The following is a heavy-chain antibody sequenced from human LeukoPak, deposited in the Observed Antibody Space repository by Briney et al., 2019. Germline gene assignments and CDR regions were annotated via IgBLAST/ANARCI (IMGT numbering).Heavy chain of an antibody. V-gene: IGHV1-69*04. CDR2: IIPILGIA. CDR1: GGTFSSYA. D-gene: IGHD3-10*01. J-gene: IGHJ5*02. CDR3: ARVAPPFGYGSGSYYNEWDWFDP. Sequence: SVKVSCKASGGTFSSYAISWVRQAPGQGLEWMGRIIPILGIANYAQKFQGRVTITADKSTSTAYMELSSLRSEDTAVYYCARVAPPFGYGSGSYYNEWDWFDPWGQGTLVTVS.